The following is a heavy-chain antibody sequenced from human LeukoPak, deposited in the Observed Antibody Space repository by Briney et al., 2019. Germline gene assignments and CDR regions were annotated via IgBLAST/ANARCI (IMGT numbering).Heavy chain of an antibody. CDR3: ARDSGMVRGTVDY. J-gene: IGHJ4*02. CDR1: GYTFTSYY. Sequence: GASVKVSCKSSGYTFTSYYMYWVRQAPGQGLEWMGIINPSGGSTSYAQKFQGRVTMTRDTSTSTVYMELSSLRSEDTAVYYCARDSGMVRGTVDYWGQGPLVTVSS. CDR2: INPSGGST. D-gene: IGHD3-10*01. V-gene: IGHV1-46*01.